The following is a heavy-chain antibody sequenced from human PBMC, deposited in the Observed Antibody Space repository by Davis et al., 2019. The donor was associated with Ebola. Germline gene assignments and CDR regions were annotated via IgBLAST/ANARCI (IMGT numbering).Heavy chain of an antibody. V-gene: IGHV3-23*01. CDR3: ARDPGAYFFDH. D-gene: IGHD3-16*01. CDR2: ISGSGV. CDR1: GFTFSTYS. Sequence: GGSLRLSCAASGFTFSTYSMSWVRQAPGKGLEWVSAISGSGVFYTDSVKGRFTVYRDNSKNTLYLQMNSLRAEDTAVYYCARDPGAYFFDHWGQGILVTVSS. J-gene: IGHJ4*02.